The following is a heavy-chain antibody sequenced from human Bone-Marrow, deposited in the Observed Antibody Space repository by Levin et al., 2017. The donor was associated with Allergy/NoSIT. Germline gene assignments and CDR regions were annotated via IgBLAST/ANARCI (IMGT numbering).Heavy chain of an antibody. D-gene: IGHD2-2*01. CDR3: ARGGCSSTSCLAD. CDR2: INSDGSNT. CDR1: GFTFSNFW. V-gene: IGHV3-74*01. J-gene: IGHJ4*02. Sequence: LSLTCAASGFTFSNFWMHWVRQAPGKGLVWVAHINSDGSNTNYADSVKGRFTISRDNAKNTLYLQMNSLRAEDTAVYYCARGGCSSTSCLADWGQGTLVTVSP.